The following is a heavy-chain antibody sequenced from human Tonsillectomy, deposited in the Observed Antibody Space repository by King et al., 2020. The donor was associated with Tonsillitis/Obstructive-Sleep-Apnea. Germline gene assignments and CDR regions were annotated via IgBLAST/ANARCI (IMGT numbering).Heavy chain of an antibody. D-gene: IGHD4-11*01. CDR2: INSDGVST. Sequence: DVQLVESGGGLVQPGGSLRLSCAASGFTFSIYWMHLVRQAPGKGLVWVSHINSDGVSTNYAASVEGRFTISRDNAKNTLYLQMNSLRAEDTAVYFCVRSTSRLDRFDYWGQGTLVTVSS. J-gene: IGHJ4*02. V-gene: IGHV3-74*01. CDR1: GFTFSIYW. CDR3: VRSTSRLDRFDY.